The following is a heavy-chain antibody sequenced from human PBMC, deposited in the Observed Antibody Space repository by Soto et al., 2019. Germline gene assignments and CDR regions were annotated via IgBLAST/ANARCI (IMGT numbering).Heavy chain of an antibody. CDR2: IWYDGSNK. Sequence: GGSLRLSCGASGFTFSSYGMHWVRQAPGKGLEWVAVIWYDGSNKYYADSVKGRFTISRDNSKNTLYLQMNSLKASDTAKYYCARLGFEYDTSTPYYNVLHYYGVDVWGQGTTVTVSS. D-gene: IGHD3-9*01. CDR1: GFTFSSYG. J-gene: IGHJ6*02. V-gene: IGHV3-33*01. CDR3: ARLGFEYDTSTPYYNVLHYYGVDV.